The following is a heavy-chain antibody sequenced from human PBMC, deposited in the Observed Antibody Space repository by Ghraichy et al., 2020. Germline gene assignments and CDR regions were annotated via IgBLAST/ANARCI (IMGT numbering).Heavy chain of an antibody. V-gene: IGHV1-69*01. D-gene: IGHD2-21*01. CDR2: ITPLSNTA. CDR1: GGTFSSFA. CDR3: ARVGVGPHSPYYFDS. J-gene: IGHJ4*02. Sequence: VKVSCKASGGTFSSFAMSWVRQAPGQGLEWMGRITPLSNTATYAQRFHSRLTLSADESTSTAYMELSSLKSDDTAVYYCARVGVGPHSPYYFDSWGQGTLVTVSS.